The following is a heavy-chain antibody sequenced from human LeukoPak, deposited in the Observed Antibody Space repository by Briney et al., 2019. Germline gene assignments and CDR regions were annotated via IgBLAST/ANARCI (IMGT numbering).Heavy chain of an antibody. D-gene: IGHD5-18*01. CDR3: ARRGYSYGFDY. CDR1: GYSFTRKW. Sequence: GESLKISCKGYGYSFTRKWIGWVRQMPGKGLEWMAIIYPGDSDTRYSPSFQGQVTISADKSINTAYLQWSSLKASDTAMYYCARRGYSYGFDYWGQGTLVTVSS. J-gene: IGHJ4*02. CDR2: IYPGDSDT. V-gene: IGHV5-51*01.